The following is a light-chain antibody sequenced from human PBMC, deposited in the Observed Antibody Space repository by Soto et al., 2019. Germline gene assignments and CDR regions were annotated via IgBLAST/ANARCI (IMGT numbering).Light chain of an antibody. CDR1: SSDVGDYTY. CDR3: SSYTSTTTLDVV. Sequence: QSALTQPASVSGSPGQSITISCTESSSDVGDYTYVSWYQLHPGKAPKLVIYEVDNRPSGVSNRFSGSKSGNTASLTISGLHAADEADYYCSSYTSTTTLDVVFGGGTKLTVL. J-gene: IGLJ2*01. V-gene: IGLV2-14*01. CDR2: EVD.